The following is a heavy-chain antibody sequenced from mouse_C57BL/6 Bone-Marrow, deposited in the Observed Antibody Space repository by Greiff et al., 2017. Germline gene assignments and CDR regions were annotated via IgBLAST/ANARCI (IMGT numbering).Heavy chain of an antibody. Sequence: EVQLQESGGGLVQPGGSLKLSCAASGFTFSDYYMYWVRQTPEKRLEWVAYISNGGGSTYYPDTVKGRFILSRDNAKNTLYLQMSRLKSEDTAMYYCARQGSFAMDYWGQGTSVTVST. CDR3: ARQGSFAMDY. D-gene: IGHD1-1*02. CDR1: GFTFSDYY. CDR2: ISNGGGST. V-gene: IGHV5-12*01. J-gene: IGHJ4*01.